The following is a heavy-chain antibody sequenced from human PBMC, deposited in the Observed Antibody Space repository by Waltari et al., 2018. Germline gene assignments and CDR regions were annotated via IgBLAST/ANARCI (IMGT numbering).Heavy chain of an antibody. CDR2: INGYGTST. CDR1: GFTFSSHY. Sequence: EVQLVESGGGLVQFGGYLRLSCAASGFTFSSHYMHWVRQTPGKGLVWVSRINGYGTSTTYADSVKGRFTTSRDNARNTLHLQMNSLRVEDTAVYYCATGDSHAFDMWGQGTLVIVSS. CDR3: ATGDSHAFDM. D-gene: IGHD4-17*01. J-gene: IGHJ3*02. V-gene: IGHV3-74*01.